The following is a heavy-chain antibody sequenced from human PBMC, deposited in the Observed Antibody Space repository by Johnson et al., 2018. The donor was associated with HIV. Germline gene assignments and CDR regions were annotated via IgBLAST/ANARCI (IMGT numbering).Heavy chain of an antibody. CDR2: IDSVGRAT. V-gene: IGHV3-74*01. Sequence: MQLVESGGGLVKPGGSLRLSCAASGFTLSDHWMHWFRQVPGKGLAWVSRIDSVGRATSYADSVKGRFTISRDNSKNTLYLQMNSLRAEDTAVYYCAKEYSSPYGDYDVDAFDIWGQGTMVTVSS. CDR1: GFTLSDHW. J-gene: IGHJ3*02. D-gene: IGHD4-17*01. CDR3: AKEYSSPYGDYDVDAFDI.